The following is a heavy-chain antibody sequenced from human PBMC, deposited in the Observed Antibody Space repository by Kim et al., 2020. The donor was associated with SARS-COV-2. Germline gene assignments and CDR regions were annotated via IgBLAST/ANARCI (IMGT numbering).Heavy chain of an antibody. V-gene: IGHV1-8*01. CDR3: ARVSLAAAGTDFDY. D-gene: IGHD6-13*01. J-gene: IGHJ4*02. Sequence: DRKFQGRVTMTRNTSISTAYMEVSSLRSEDTAVYYCARVSLAAAGTDFDYWGQGTLVTVSS.